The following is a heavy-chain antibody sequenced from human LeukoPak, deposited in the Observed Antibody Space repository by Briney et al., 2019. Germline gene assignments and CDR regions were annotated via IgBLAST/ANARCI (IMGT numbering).Heavy chain of an antibody. D-gene: IGHD3-3*01. V-gene: IGHV3-23*01. Sequence: GGSLRLSCAASGFTFSNYGMTWVRQAPGKGLEWVSSIVGGGGSTFYADSVQGRFTISRDNSENTLYLQMDSLRGEDTAVYYCATPPLPPRVTAFAVVVPGPFDSWGQGTLVTVSS. J-gene: IGHJ4*02. CDR1: GFTFSNYG. CDR3: ATPPLPPRVTAFAVVVPGPFDS. CDR2: IVGGGGST.